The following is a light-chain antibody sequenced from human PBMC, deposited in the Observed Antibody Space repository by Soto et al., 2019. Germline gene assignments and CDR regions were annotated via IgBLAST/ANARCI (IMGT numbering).Light chain of an antibody. CDR1: QSISNY. CDR3: HPSFSPLWT. V-gene: IGKV1-39*01. CDR2: AAS. Sequence: DIQMTQSPSSLSASVGDRVTITCRASQSISNYLNWYQQKPGKAPKLLIYAASSMQSGVPSRFSGSGSETDFTLTISSLQPDDSATYYCHPSFSPLWTFGQGTKVEV. J-gene: IGKJ1*01.